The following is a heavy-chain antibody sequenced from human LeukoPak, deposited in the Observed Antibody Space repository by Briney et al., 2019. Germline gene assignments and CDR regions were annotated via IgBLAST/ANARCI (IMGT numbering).Heavy chain of an antibody. CDR1: GFTFSDYY. V-gene: IGHV3-11*04. CDR3: ARSRTIFDAFDI. Sequence: GGSLRLSCAASGFTFSDYYMSWIRQAPGKGLEWVSYISSSGSTIYYADSVKGRFTISRDDAKDSLYLQMNSLRAEDTAVYYCARSRTIFDAFDIWGQGTMVTVSS. CDR2: ISSSGSTI. D-gene: IGHD3-3*01. J-gene: IGHJ3*02.